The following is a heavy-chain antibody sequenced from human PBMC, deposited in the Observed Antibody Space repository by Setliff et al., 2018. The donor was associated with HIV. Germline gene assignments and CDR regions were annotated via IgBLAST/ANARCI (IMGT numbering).Heavy chain of an antibody. V-gene: IGHV4-39*07. Sequence: SETLSLTCTVSGGSISTTSYYWGCIRQPPGKGLEWIGTIHYSGSVYYDPSLKSRVTMSVDTSKNQFSLKLSSLTAADTAVYYCARGGLGVVTSFDSWGPGTLVTVSS. CDR3: ARGGLGVVTSFDS. CDR1: GGSISTTSYY. D-gene: IGHD3-3*01. CDR2: IHYSGSV. J-gene: IGHJ4*02.